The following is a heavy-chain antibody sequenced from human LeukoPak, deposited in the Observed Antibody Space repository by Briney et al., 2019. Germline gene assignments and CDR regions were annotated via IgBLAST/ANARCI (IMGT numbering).Heavy chain of an antibody. Sequence: GRSLRLSCAASGFTLDDYAMHWVRQAPGKGLEWVSGISWNSGSIGYADSVKGRFTISKDNAKNSLYLQMNSLRAEDTAVYYCARDRDSSGWSDYFDYWGQGTLVTVSS. J-gene: IGHJ4*02. D-gene: IGHD6-19*01. CDR1: GFTLDDYA. CDR2: ISWNSGSI. CDR3: ARDRDSSGWSDYFDY. V-gene: IGHV3-9*01.